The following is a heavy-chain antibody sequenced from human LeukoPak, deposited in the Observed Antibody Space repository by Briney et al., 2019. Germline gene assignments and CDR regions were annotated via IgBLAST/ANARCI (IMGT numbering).Heavy chain of an antibody. V-gene: IGHV1-18*01. Sequence: ASVKVSCKASGYTFTSYGISWVRQAPGQGLEWMGWICGYNGNTNYVQKIQGRVTMTTDTSTSTAYMELRSLRSDDTAVYYCARDQRGIYYYDSSGSLDYWGQGTLVTVSS. CDR3: ARDQRGIYYYDSSGSLDY. CDR2: ICGYNGNT. J-gene: IGHJ4*02. D-gene: IGHD3-22*01. CDR1: GYTFTSYG.